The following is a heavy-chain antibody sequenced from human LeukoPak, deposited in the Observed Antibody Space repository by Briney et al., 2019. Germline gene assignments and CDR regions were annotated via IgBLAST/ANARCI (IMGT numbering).Heavy chain of an antibody. V-gene: IGHV1-69*06. J-gene: IGHJ4*02. CDR1: GGTFSSYA. CDR3: ARDQRDGYNYYY. CDR2: IIPIFGTA. D-gene: IGHD5-24*01. Sequence: SVKVSCKASGGTFSSYAISWVRQAPGQGPEWMGGIIPIFGTANYAQKFQDRVTITADKSTSTTYMELSSLRSEDTAVYYCARDQRDGYNYYYWGQGTLVTVSS.